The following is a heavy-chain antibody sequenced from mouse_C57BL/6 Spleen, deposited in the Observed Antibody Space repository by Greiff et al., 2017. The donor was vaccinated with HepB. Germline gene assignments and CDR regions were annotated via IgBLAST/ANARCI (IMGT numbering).Heavy chain of an antibody. CDR3: ARQLRLPQAMDY. CDR2: IYPSDSET. D-gene: IGHD3-2*02. Sequence: VQLQQPGAELVRPGSSVKLSCKASGYTFTSYWMDWVKQRPGQGLEWIGNIYPSDSETHYNQKFKDKATLTVDKSSSTAYMQLSSLTSEDSAVYYCARQLRLPQAMDYWGQGTSVTVSS. V-gene: IGHV1-61*01. CDR1: GYTFTSYW. J-gene: IGHJ4*01.